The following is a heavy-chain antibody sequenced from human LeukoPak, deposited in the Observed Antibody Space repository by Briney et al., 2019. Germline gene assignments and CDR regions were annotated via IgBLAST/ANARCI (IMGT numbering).Heavy chain of an antibody. J-gene: IGHJ6*03. CDR2: ISSSSSYI. CDR3: ASGSRGYRGDRYYYYMDV. CDR1: GFTFSSYS. Sequence: GGSLRLSCAASGFTFSSYSMNWVRQAPGKGLEWVSSISSSSSYIYYADSVKGRFTISRDNAKNSLYLQMNSLRAEDTAVYYCASGSRGYRGDRYYYYMDVWGKGTTVTVSS. D-gene: IGHD3-10*01. V-gene: IGHV3-21*01.